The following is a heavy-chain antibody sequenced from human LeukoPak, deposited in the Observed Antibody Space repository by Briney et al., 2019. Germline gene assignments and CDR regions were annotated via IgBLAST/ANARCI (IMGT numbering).Heavy chain of an antibody. Sequence: GGSLRLSCAASGFTFSSYGMYWVRQAPGKGLEWVAFIRYDGSNKYYADSVKGRFTISRDNSKNTLYLQMKSLRAEDTAVYYCAKGGGYEAQYFYYYLDVWGKGTTVTISS. CDR3: AKGGGYEAQYFYYYLDV. V-gene: IGHV3-30*02. J-gene: IGHJ6*03. CDR2: IRYDGSNK. D-gene: IGHD5-12*01. CDR1: GFTFSSYG.